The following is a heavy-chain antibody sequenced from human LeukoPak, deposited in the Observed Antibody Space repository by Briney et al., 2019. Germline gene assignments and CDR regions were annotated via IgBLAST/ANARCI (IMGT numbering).Heavy chain of an antibody. CDR3: ARRRWLQSARYFDY. Sequence: SETLSLTCAVYGGSFSGYYWSWIRQPPGKGLEWIGEINHSGSTNYNPSLKSRVTISVDTSKNQFSLKLSSVTAADTAVYYCARRRWLQSARYFDYWGQGTLVTVSS. V-gene: IGHV4-34*01. CDR1: GGSFSGYY. D-gene: IGHD5-24*01. CDR2: INHSGST. J-gene: IGHJ4*02.